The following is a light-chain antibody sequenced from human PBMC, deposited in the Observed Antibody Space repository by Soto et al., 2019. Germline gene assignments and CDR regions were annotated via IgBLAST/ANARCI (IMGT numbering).Light chain of an antibody. CDR1: NSNLGAAYD. CDR2: TNN. J-gene: IGLJ2*01. V-gene: IGLV1-40*01. Sequence: QSVLTQPPSVSGAPGQRITISCVGSNSNLGAAYDVHWYQHLPGAAPKLLIYTNNNRPSGVPERFSASKSGASASLTITGLQAEDEADYYYQSYDNSLSALVFGGGTKLTVL. CDR3: QSYDNSLSALV.